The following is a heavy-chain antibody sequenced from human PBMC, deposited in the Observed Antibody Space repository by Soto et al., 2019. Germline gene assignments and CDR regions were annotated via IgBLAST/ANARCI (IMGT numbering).Heavy chain of an antibody. V-gene: IGHV3-43*01. D-gene: IGHD6-13*01. J-gene: IGHJ4*02. CDR3: AKASSSWYEYYFDY. Sequence: GGSLRLSCAASGFTFDDYTMHWVRQAPGKGLEWVSLISWDGGSTYYADSVKGRFTISRDNSKNSLYLQMNSLRTEDTALYYCAKASSSWYEYYFDYWGQGTLVTVSS. CDR1: GFTFDDYT. CDR2: ISWDGGST.